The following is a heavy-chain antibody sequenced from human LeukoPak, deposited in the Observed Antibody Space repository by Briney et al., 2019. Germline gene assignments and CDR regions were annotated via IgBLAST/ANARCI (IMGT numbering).Heavy chain of an antibody. J-gene: IGHJ6*03. CDR2: INHSGST. V-gene: IGHV4-34*01. CDR1: GGSFSGYY. Sequence: SETLSLTCAVYGGSFSGYYWSWIRQPPGKGLEWIGEINHSGSTNYNPSLKSRVTISVDTSKNQFSLKLSSVTAADTAVYYCARSLTYYGILTGSPHYYYYMDVWGKGTTVTVSS. CDR3: ARSLTYYGILTGSPHYYYYMDV. D-gene: IGHD3-9*01.